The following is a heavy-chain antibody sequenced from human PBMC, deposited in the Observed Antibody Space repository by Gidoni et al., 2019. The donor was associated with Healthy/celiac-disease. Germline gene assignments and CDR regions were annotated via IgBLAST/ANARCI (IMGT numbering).Heavy chain of an antibody. V-gene: IGHV3-30-3*01. Sequence: VQLVTSGGAVVQPGRSLRLSCSASGFTFSRYAMHWVRQAPGKGLEWVAVISYDGSNKYYADSVKGRFTISRDNSKNTLYLQMNSLRAEDTAVYYCARRGGNSRSGGQFDYWGQGTLVTVSS. J-gene: IGHJ4*02. CDR3: ARRGGNSRSGGQFDY. CDR2: ISYDGSNK. CDR1: GFTFSRYA. D-gene: IGHD2-21*02.